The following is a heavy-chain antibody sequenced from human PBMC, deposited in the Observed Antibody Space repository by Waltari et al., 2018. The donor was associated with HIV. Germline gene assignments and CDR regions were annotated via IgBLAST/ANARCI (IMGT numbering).Heavy chain of an antibody. CDR2: IYSTGNT. CDR1: GGSISNGSYY. V-gene: IGHV4-61*02. Sequence: QVQLQESGPGLVKPSQTLSLTCTVSGGSISNGSYYWNWIRQPAGKGLEWIGRIYSTGNTNYNPSPKSRVTSSVDTSKNQFSLKLSSVTAADTAVYYCARGRFEGYILYYYYGMDVWGQGTTVSVSS. CDR3: ARGRFEGYILYYYYGMDV. D-gene: IGHD5-12*01. J-gene: IGHJ6*02.